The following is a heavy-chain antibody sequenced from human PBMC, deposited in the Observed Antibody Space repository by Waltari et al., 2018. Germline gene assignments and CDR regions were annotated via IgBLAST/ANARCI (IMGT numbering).Heavy chain of an antibody. CDR3: TMNPGY. CDR2: SKTDRTSR. CDR1: EITFSTHW. Sequence: EVQLVESGGGLVQPGGSLRLSCAASEITFSTHWLDWVRQAPGKGLVWVSRSKTDRTSRSYADSVTRRFIISRDSAKNTYYLQMSSLRVEDTAVYYCTMNPGYWGQGTAVTVSS. J-gene: IGHJ4*02. V-gene: IGHV3-74*01.